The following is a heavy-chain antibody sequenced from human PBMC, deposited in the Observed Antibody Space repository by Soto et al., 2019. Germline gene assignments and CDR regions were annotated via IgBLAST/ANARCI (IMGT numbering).Heavy chain of an antibody. CDR1: GFTVSSYH. J-gene: IGHJ4*02. D-gene: IGHD6-13*01. Sequence: EVQLVESGGGLVQPGGSLRLSCAASGFTVSSYHMSWVRQAPGKGLAWVSIIYSAGSADFADSVKGRFTISRDNSKNTLYLQMSSLRAEDTAVYYCTRVYSSSYHYFDYWGQGTLVTVSS. CDR2: IYSAGSA. CDR3: TRVYSSSYHYFDY. V-gene: IGHV3-66*01.